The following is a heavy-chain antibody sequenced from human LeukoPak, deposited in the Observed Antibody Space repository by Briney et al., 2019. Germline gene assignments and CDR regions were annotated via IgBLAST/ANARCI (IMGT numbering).Heavy chain of an antibody. V-gene: IGHV3-21*01. CDR2: IISSSSYI. CDR3: ARDSPGYYDSSGYLYYFDY. J-gene: IGHJ4*02. D-gene: IGHD3-22*01. CDR1: GFTFSSYG. Sequence: GGSLRLSCAASGFTFSSYGMHWVRQAPGKGLEWVSSIISSSSYIYYADSVKGRFTISRDNAKNSLYLQMNSLRAEDTAVYYCARDSPGYYDSSGYLYYFDYWGQGTLVTVSS.